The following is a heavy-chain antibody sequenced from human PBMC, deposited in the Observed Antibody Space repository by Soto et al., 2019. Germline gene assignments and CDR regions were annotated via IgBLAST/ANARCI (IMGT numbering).Heavy chain of an antibody. CDR1: GYTITIYG. Sequence: TVKVACKSSGYTITIYGISWVRQAPGQGLEWMGGISASNGNTNYAQKLQGRVTRTTDTSTSTAYLELRSLRSDDTGVYYCARDTISGNLGWFDPWGQGTLVTV. J-gene: IGHJ5*02. CDR2: ISASNGNT. V-gene: IGHV1-18*01. D-gene: IGHD2-21*02. CDR3: ARDTISGNLGWFDP.